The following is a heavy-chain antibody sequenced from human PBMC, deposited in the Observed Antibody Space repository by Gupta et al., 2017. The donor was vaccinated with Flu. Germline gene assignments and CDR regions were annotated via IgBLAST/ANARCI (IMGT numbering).Heavy chain of an antibody. CDR3: ARDTRGVTIYDY. CDR1: GFDFGSYT. Sequence: EVQLWESGGALTQPGGSLTLSCEGSGFDFGSYTMAWGRQAPGKGLEWVSSISDRGQTTYYADSVKGRFTVSRDNSRNTLHLLMTGLRAEDTAVYSCARDTRGVTIYDYWGQGTLVTVSP. V-gene: IGHV3-23*01. J-gene: IGHJ4*02. CDR2: ISDRGQTT. D-gene: IGHD3-3*01.